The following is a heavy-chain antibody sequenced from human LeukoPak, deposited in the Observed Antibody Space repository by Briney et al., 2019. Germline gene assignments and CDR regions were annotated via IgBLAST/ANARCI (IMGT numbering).Heavy chain of an antibody. CDR1: GYSISSGYY. CDR3: AREDYDDAFDI. J-gene: IGHJ3*02. CDR2: IYHSGST. D-gene: IGHD4-17*01. V-gene: IGHV4-38-2*02. Sequence: SETLSLTCTVFGYSISSGYYWGWIRRPPGKGLEWIGSIYHSGSTYYNPSLKSRVTISVDTSKNQFSLKLSSVTAADTAVYYCAREDYDDAFDIWGQGTMVTVSS.